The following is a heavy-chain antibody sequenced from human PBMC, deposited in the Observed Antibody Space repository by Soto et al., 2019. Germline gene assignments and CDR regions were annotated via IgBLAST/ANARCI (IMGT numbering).Heavy chain of an antibody. Sequence: GGSRIPSSEASGFTFSYHSMNLLRPAPGKGLEWVSYISGSSRYTNFADSVKGRFTISRDNAKNSLYLQMNSLRAEDTAVYYCARHTSGWHYYDYWGQGIPVTFAS. D-gene: IGHD6-19*01. V-gene: IGHV3-11*06. CDR1: GFTFSYHS. CDR3: ARHTSGWHYYDY. CDR2: ISGSSRYT. J-gene: IGHJ4*02.